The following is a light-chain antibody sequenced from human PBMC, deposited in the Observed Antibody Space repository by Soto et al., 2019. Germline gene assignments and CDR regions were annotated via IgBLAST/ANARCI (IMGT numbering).Light chain of an antibody. CDR3: ISYTGSRAYV. V-gene: IGLV2-14*01. J-gene: IGLJ1*01. CDR2: EVS. Sequence: HSVLAQPASVSGSPGQSITISCSGTSSDVGSYDHVAWYQQFPGKTPKLMIYEVSNRPSGVSSRFSGSKSGNTASLTISGLQAEDEADYYCISYTGSRAYVFGIGTKVTVL. CDR1: SSDVGSYDH.